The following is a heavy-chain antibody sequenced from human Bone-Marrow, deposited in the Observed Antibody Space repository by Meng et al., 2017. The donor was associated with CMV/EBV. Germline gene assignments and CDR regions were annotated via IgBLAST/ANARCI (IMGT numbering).Heavy chain of an antibody. CDR1: GGSISSYY. Sequence: GSLRLSCTVSGGSISSYYWSWIRQPPGKGLEWIGYIYYSGSTNYNPSLKSRVTISVDTSKNQFSLKLSSVTAADTAVYYCTIIWSRTGETYYWGQGTLVTVSS. J-gene: IGHJ4*02. V-gene: IGHV4-59*01. CDR2: IYYSGST. CDR3: TIIWSRTGETYY. D-gene: IGHD7-27*01.